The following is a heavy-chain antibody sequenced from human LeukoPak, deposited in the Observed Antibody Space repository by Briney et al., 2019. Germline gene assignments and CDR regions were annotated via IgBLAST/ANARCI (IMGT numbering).Heavy chain of an antibody. CDR3: AKDVTDCSSTSCYHAPGFDY. Sequence: GGSLRLSCAASGFTFSNYAMTWVRQAPGKGLEWVSAISGSGGSTYYADSVKGRFTIPRDNSKNTLYLQMNSLRAEDTAVYYCAKDVTDCSSTSCYHAPGFDYWGQGTLVTVSS. CDR1: GFTFSNYA. J-gene: IGHJ4*02. CDR2: ISGSGGST. D-gene: IGHD2-2*01. V-gene: IGHV3-23*01.